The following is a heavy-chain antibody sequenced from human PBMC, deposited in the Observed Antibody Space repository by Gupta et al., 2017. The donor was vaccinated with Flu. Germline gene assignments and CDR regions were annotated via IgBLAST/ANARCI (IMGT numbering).Heavy chain of an antibody. D-gene: IGHD3-3*01. V-gene: IGHV3-23*01. Sequence: RQAPGRGLEWLSAVSGTGSTTYYADSVEGRFTVSRDNSKNTVYLRMSSLRAEDTAIYYCAKSTDFWSGSSIRDQFGLDVWGRGTPVIVSS. CDR2: VSGTGSTT. J-gene: IGHJ6*02. CDR3: AKSTDFWSGSSIRDQFGLDV.